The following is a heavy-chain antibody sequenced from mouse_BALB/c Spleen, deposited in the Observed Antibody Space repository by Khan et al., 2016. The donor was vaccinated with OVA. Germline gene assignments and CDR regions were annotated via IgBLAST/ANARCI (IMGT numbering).Heavy chain of an antibody. D-gene: IGHD2-2*01. J-gene: IGHJ3*01. Sequence: QVQLQQSGGDLMKPGASVKISCKAPGYTFSSYWIEWVKQRPGHGLEWIGQIFPGSVSTTYNEKFKGKATFTADTSSNTAYMQLSSLTSEDSADYYCARGGYGGFAYWGQGTLVTVSA. CDR2: IFPGSVST. CDR3: ARGGYGGFAY. CDR1: GYTFSSYW. V-gene: IGHV1-9*01.